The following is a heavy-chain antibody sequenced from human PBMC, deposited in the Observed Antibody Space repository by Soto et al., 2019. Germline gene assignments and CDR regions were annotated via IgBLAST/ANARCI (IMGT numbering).Heavy chain of an antibody. CDR3: SRDKAAAGIFSLVY. CDR1: GFTFSSYG. J-gene: IGHJ4*02. CDR2: IWYDGTNK. V-gene: IGHV3-33*01. Sequence: QVQLVESGGGVVQPGRSLRLSCAASGFTFSSYGMHWVRQAPGKGLEWVAVIWYDGTNKYYADFVKGRFTISRDNSKKTLYLQMNSLRAEETAVYYCSRDKAAAGIFSLVYWGQGTRVTVSS. D-gene: IGHD6-13*01.